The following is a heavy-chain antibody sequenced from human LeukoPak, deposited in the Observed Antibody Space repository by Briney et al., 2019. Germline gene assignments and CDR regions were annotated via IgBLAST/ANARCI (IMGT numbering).Heavy chain of an antibody. D-gene: IGHD3-22*01. CDR2: IYHSGST. J-gene: IGHJ4*02. CDR1: GYSIGSGYY. CDR3: ASLFNYYDSSGDLDY. Sequence: SETLSLTCTVSGYSIGSGYYWGWIRQPPGKGLEWIGSIYHSGSTYYNPSLKSRVTISVDTSKNQFSLKLSSVTAADTAVYYCASLFNYYDSSGDLDYWGQGTLVTVSS. V-gene: IGHV4-38-2*02.